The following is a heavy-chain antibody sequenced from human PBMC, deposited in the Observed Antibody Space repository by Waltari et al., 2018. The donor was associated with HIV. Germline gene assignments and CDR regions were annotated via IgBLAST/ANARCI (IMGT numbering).Heavy chain of an antibody. D-gene: IGHD3-3*01. CDR2: ISWNSGIT. CDR3: AKGGSHLTIFEAWFDS. Sequence: EVQLVESGGGLVQPGRSLRLSCAASGFTFADYPMHWVRQSPGKGLELVSGISWNSGITDYGDSVKGRFTISRDNAKNSLYLQMNSLTVEDTAFYYCAKGGSHLTIFEAWFDSWGQGTLVTVSS. CDR1: GFTFADYP. V-gene: IGHV3-9*01. J-gene: IGHJ5*01.